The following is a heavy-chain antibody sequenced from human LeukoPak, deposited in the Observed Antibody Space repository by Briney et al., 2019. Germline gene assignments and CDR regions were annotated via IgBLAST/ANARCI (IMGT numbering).Heavy chain of an antibody. CDR1: GFTFSTFA. Sequence: GGSLRLSCSASGFTFSTFAMNWVRQAPGKGLEWVSAISDRGGSTYYADSVKGRFTISRDNAKNSLYLQMNSLRAEDTAVYYCARVGATPIYYYMDVWGKGTTVTISS. V-gene: IGHV3-23*01. CDR2: ISDRGGST. CDR3: ARVGATPIYYYMDV. J-gene: IGHJ6*03. D-gene: IGHD3-10*01.